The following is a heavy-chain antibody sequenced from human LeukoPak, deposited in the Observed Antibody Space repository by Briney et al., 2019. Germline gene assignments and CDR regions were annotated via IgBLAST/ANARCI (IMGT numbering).Heavy chain of an antibody. V-gene: IGHV3-30*04. J-gene: IGHJ4*02. D-gene: IGHD1-26*01. CDR1: GFTFSSYA. Sequence: GGSLRLSCAASGFTFSSYAVHWVRQAPGKGLEWVAVISYDGSNKYYADSVKGRFTISRDNSKNTLYLQMNSLRAEDTAVYYCARDRSGSYLDYWGQGTLVTVSS. CDR2: ISYDGSNK. CDR3: ARDRSGSYLDY.